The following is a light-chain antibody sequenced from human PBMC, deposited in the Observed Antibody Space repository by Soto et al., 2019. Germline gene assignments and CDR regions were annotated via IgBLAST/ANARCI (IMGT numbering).Light chain of an antibody. CDR2: GAS. J-gene: IGKJ4*01. CDR3: HEEGSPPLT. CDR1: QSVSSSF. Sequence: EIVLTQSPGTLSLSPGERATLSCRASQSVSSSFLAWYQQKPGQAPRLLSYGASSRATGIPDRFSGSWAGTDFTLTISRLQPDEVAVYYCHEEGSPPLTFGGGTKLEIK. V-gene: IGKV3-20*01.